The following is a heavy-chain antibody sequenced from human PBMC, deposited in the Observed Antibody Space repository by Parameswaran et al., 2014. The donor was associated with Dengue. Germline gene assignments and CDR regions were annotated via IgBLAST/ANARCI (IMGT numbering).Heavy chain of an antibody. Sequence: WVRQAPGQGLEWMGWINPNSGGTNYAQKFQGRVTMTRDTSISTAYMELSRLRSDDTAVYYCARGSSSPRAGFDPWGQGTLVTVSS. V-gene: IGHV1-2*02. D-gene: IGHD6-6*01. J-gene: IGHJ5*02. CDR3: ARGSSSPRAGFDP. CDR2: INPNSGGT.